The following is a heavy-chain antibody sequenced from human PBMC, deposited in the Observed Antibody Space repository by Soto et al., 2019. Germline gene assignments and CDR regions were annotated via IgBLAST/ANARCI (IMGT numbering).Heavy chain of an antibody. J-gene: IGHJ4*02. D-gene: IGHD3-22*01. Sequence: GGSLRLSCAASGFVFSSYAMSWVRQAPGKGLEWVSAISGSDGSTYYADSVKGRFTISRDNSRNTLYLQMNSLRAEDTAVYYCAKDGVAHIPLYTSGSSYDHWGQGTLVTVSS. V-gene: IGHV3-23*01. CDR1: GFVFSSYA. CDR3: AKDGVAHIPLYTSGSSYDH. CDR2: ISGSDGST.